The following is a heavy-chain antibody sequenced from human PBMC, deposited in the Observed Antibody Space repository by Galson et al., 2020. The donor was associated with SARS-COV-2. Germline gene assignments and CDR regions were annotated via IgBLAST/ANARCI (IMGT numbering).Heavy chain of an antibody. CDR2: IYYSGSN. D-gene: IGHD1-26*01. Sequence: SETLSLTCTVSGGSISSYYWSWIRQPPGKGLEWIGYIYYSGSNNYNPSLKSRVTISVDTSKNQFSLKLSSVTAADTAVYYCARGGSYEWLDWGQGTLVTVSS. CDR1: GGSISSYY. V-gene: IGHV4-59*01. CDR3: ARGGSYEWLD. J-gene: IGHJ4*02.